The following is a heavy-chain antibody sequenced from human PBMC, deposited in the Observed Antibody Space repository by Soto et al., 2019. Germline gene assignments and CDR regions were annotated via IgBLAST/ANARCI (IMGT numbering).Heavy chain of an antibody. D-gene: IGHD6-13*01. Sequence: ASVKVSCKASGYTFSRYAIHWVRQAPGQRLEWMGWINAGNGNTKYSQKFEGRVTLTTDTSANTVYIELSSLRFEDTALYYCATDQQFRTWLDSWGQGTLVTVP. V-gene: IGHV1-3*01. CDR3: ATDQQFRTWLDS. J-gene: IGHJ5*01. CDR1: GYTFSRYA. CDR2: INAGNGNT.